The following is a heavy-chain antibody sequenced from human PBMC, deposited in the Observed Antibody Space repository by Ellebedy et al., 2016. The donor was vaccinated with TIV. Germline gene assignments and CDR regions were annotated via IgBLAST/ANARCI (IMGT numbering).Heavy chain of an antibody. V-gene: IGHV3-15*01. CDR1: GFTFSNAW. Sequence: AGSLRLSXAASGFTFSNAWMSWVRQAPGKGLEWVGRIKSKTDGGTIDYAAPVKGRFTISRDDSKNTLYLQMNSLKTEDTAVYYCTTGLSVTVAGDFDYWGQGTLVTVSS. CDR2: IKSKTDGGTI. J-gene: IGHJ4*02. D-gene: IGHD6-19*01. CDR3: TTGLSVTVAGDFDY.